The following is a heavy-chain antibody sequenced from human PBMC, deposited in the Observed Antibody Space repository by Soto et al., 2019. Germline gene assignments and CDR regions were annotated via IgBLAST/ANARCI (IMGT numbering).Heavy chain of an antibody. Sequence: GGSLRLSCAASGFTFNNYAMNWVRQAPGKGLEWVSAIRNSGGFTYYADSVKGRFTISRDNSKNTLYLHMNSLRAEDTALYYCAKDYFDTKGPYFFDYRGQGTLVTVSS. CDR1: GFTFNNYA. J-gene: IGHJ4*02. CDR3: AKDYFDTKGPYFFDY. D-gene: IGHD1-26*01. V-gene: IGHV3-23*01. CDR2: IRNSGGFT.